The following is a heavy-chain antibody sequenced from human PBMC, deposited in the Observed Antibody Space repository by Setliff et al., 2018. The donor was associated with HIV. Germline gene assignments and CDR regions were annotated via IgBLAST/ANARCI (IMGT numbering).Heavy chain of an antibody. J-gene: IGHJ4*02. D-gene: IGHD7-27*01. Sequence: GGSLRLSCAASGFTLSYYSMNWVRQAPGKGLEWISYISTSGSTIYYADSVKGRFTISRDNAKNSLYLQMNSLRSEDTAVYYCAREGPQTGDHSLALFWGQGALVTVSS. CDR3: AREGPQTGDHSLALF. V-gene: IGHV3-48*03. CDR1: GFTLSYYS. CDR2: ISTSGSTI.